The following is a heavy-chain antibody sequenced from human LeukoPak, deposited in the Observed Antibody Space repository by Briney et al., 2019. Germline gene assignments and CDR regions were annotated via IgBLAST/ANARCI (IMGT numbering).Heavy chain of an antibody. J-gene: IGHJ3*02. V-gene: IGHV4-4*07. CDR1: GTSVSSYY. CDR2: IYTRGST. CDR3: ARGRYCSATTCSGGDAFDT. D-gene: IGHD2-8*02. Sequence: SETLSLTCTVSGTSVSSYYWSWIRQPAGRGLEWIGRIYTRGSTNYNPSLQSRVSMSVDSSKSQFSLRLTSVTAADTAIYYCARGRYCSATTCSGGDAFDTWGQGTVVTVSS.